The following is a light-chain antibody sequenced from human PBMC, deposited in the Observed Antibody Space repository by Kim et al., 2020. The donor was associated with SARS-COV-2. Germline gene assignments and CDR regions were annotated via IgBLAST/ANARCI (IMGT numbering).Light chain of an antibody. Sequence: EIVLTQSPDTLSLSPGERATLSCRASQSVTRSFLAWFQQKPGQAPRLLIYDASNRATGIPDRFSGSGSGTDFTLTISRLEPEDFAVYYCQQYAHSPQAFGGGTKVDIK. CDR1: QSVTRSF. CDR2: DAS. J-gene: IGKJ4*01. V-gene: IGKV3-20*01. CDR3: QQYAHSPQA.